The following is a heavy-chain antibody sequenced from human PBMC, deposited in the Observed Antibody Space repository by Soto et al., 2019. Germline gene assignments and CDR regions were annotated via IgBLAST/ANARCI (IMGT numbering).Heavy chain of an antibody. CDR1: GDSFNDYY. J-gene: IGHJ6*03. Sequence: QVQLVQSGAEVRKPGASVTVSCRSSGDSFNDYYIHWVRQAPGQGLEWLGWINPNGGVTKYAQKFQCWVSMTRDTSIRSVYMQLSRLRSDDTAVYYCASGRGGATTTLDYYIFYMDVWGTGNTVTVSS. D-gene: IGHD5-12*01. CDR3: ASGRGGATTTLDYYIFYMDV. V-gene: IGHV1-2*04. CDR2: INPNGGVT.